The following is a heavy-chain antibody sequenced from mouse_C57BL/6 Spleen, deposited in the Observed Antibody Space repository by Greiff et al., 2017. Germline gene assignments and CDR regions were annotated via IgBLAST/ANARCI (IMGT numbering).Heavy chain of an antibody. Sequence: VQLQQPGAELVKPGASVKLSCKASGYTFTSYWMQWVKQRPGQGLEWIGEIDPSDSYTNYNQKFKGKATLTVDTSSSTAYMQLSSLTSEDSAVYYCARKLTGTPYWYFDVWGTGTRSPSPQ. J-gene: IGHJ1*03. CDR3: ARKLTGTPYWYFDV. D-gene: IGHD4-1*01. CDR1: GYTFTSYW. V-gene: IGHV1-50*01. CDR2: IDPSDSYT.